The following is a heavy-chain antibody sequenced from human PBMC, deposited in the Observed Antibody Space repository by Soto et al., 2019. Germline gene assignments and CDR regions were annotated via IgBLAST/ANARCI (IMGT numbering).Heavy chain of an antibody. D-gene: IGHD2-2*01. V-gene: IGHV1-2*04. J-gene: IGHJ4*02. Sequence: ASVKVSCKASGYTFTGYYMHWVRQAPGQGLEWMGWINPNSGGTNYAQKFQGWVTMTRDTSISTAYMELSRLRSDDTAVYYCARGPIIVVVPADPTYYFDYWGQGTLVTVSS. CDR1: GYTFTGYY. CDR2: INPNSGGT. CDR3: ARGPIIVVVPADPTYYFDY.